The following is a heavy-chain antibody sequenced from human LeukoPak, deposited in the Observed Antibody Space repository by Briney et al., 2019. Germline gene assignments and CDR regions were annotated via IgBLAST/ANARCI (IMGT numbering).Heavy chain of an antibody. V-gene: IGHV1-18*01. CDR1: GYSFTTYG. Sequence: ASVKVSCKASGYSFTTYGISWVRQAPGQGLEWMGWISAYSGNTNLAQKVQGRVTMTTDTSTSTAYMELRGLRSDDTAVYFCAREKSNTGYDLGDYWGQGTLVTVSS. CDR2: ISAYSGNT. J-gene: IGHJ4*02. CDR3: AREKSNTGYDLGDY. D-gene: IGHD5-12*01.